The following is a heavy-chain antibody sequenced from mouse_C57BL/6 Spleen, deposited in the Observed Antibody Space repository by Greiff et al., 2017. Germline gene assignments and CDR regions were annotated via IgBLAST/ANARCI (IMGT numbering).Heavy chain of an antibody. D-gene: IGHD1-1*01. Sequence: EVQLQESGPGLVKPSQSLSLTCSVTGYSITSGYYWNWIRQFPGNKLEWMGYISYDGSNNYNPSLKNRISITRDTSKNQFFLKLNSVTTEDTATYYCAREAYYPYFDYWGQGTTLTVSS. CDR1: GYSITSGYY. CDR2: ISYDGSN. CDR3: AREAYYPYFDY. V-gene: IGHV3-6*01. J-gene: IGHJ2*01.